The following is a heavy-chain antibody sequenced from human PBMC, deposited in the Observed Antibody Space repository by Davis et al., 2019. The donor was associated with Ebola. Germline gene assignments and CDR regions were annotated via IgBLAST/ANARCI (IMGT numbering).Heavy chain of an antibody. J-gene: IGHJ5*02. CDR2: ISSSSSYT. V-gene: IGHV3-21*05. CDR1: GFTFSSYS. Sequence: GGSLRLSCAASGFTFSSYSMNWVRQAPGKGLEWVSYISSSSSYTNYADSVKGRFTISRDNAKNSLYLQMNSLRAEDTAVYYCARGRHGENWFDPWGQGTLVTVSS. D-gene: IGHD3-10*01. CDR3: ARGRHGENWFDP.